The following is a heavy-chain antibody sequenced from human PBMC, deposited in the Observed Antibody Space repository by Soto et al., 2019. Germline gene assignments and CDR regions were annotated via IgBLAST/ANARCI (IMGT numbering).Heavy chain of an antibody. V-gene: IGHV4-59*08. CDR2: VHDSWGS. Sequence: QVQLQESRPGLVKPSETMSLSCTVSGVSISSYYWSWFRQSPGKRMEWIGYVHDSWGSSYNPSHQSRVSISIDTSKTQFTLKGPSVTATDTAVYYCARQGFGPLDGLVDVWGQGTTVTVSS. CDR1: GVSISSYY. J-gene: IGHJ6*02. D-gene: IGHD3-10*01. CDR3: ARQGFGPLDGLVDV.